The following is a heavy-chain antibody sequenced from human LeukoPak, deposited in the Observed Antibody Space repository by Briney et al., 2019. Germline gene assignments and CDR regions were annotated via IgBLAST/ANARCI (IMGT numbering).Heavy chain of an antibody. Sequence: PSETLSLTCTVSGGSISNYYWSWIRQPAGKGLEWIGRIYTSGSTNYNPSLKSRVTMSVDTSKNQFSLKLSSVTAADTAVYYCAREEAGAVAGMGVDYWGQGTLVTVSS. D-gene: IGHD6-19*01. J-gene: IGHJ4*02. CDR2: IYTSGST. CDR1: GGSISNYY. V-gene: IGHV4-4*07. CDR3: AREEAGAVAGMGVDY.